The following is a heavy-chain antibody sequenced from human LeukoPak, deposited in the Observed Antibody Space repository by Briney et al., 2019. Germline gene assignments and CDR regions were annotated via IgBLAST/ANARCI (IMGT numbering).Heavy chain of an antibody. CDR3: ARDRDTVEYYQYDMDV. CDR1: GFTFSSYT. D-gene: IGHD2/OR15-2a*01. J-gene: IGHJ6*04. CDR2: ISGSSNFI. Sequence: SGGSLRLSCAASGFTFSSYTMNWVRQAPGKGLEWVSFISGSSNFINYAGSVKGRFTISRDNAKNSLYLQMNSLRAEDTAVYYCARDRDTVEYYQYDMDVWGKGTTVTVSS. V-gene: IGHV3-21*06.